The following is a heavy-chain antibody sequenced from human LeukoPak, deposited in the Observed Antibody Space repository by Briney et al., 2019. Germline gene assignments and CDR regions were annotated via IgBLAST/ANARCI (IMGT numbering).Heavy chain of an antibody. V-gene: IGHV3-7*02. CDR1: GFTFSSYW. CDR3: ATNLNYDREFDY. CDR2: IKQDGSEK. Sequence: GGSLRLSCAASGFTFSSYWMSWVRQAPGKGLEWVANIKQDGSEKYYVDSVKGRFTISRDNAENSLYLQMNSLRAEDTAVYYCATNLNYDREFDYWGQGTLVTVSS. D-gene: IGHD3-22*01. J-gene: IGHJ4*02.